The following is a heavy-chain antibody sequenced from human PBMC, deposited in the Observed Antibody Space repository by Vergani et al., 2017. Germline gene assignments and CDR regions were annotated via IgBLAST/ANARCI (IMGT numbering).Heavy chain of an antibody. D-gene: IGHD1-26*01. CDR3: ARDRYSGSYYYGMDV. CDR1: GFTFSSYA. V-gene: IGHV3-33*08. CDR2: IWYDGSNK. J-gene: IGHJ6*02. Sequence: QVQLVESGGGVVQPGRSLRLSCAASGFTFSSYAMHWVRQAPGKGLEWVAVIWYDGSNKYYADSVKGRFTISRDNSKNTLYLQMNSLRAEDTAVYYCARDRYSGSYYYGMDVWGQGTTVTVSS.